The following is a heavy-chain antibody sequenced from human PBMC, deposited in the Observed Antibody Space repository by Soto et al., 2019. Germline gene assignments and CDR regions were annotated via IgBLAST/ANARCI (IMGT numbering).Heavy chain of an antibody. CDR3: ARAPYSPYYYYYYMDV. J-gene: IGHJ6*03. CDR2: IYYSGST. Sequence: SETLSLTCTVSGGSISSGGYYWSWIRQHPGKGLEWIGYIYYSGSTYYNPSLKSRVTISVDTSKNQFSLKLSSVTAADTAVYYCARAPYSPYYYYYYMDVWGKGTTVTVSS. V-gene: IGHV4-31*03. D-gene: IGHD2-21*01. CDR1: GGSISSGGYY.